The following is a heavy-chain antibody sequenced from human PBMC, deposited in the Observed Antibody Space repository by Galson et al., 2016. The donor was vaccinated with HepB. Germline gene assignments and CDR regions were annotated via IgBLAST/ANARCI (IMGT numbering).Heavy chain of an antibody. CDR1: GGSISISNW. D-gene: IGHD2-21*01. V-gene: IGHV4-4*02. Sequence: ETLSLTCAVSGGSISISNWWSWVRQPPGKGLEWIGEISHSGDTNYNPSLQSRVAISIDRSKRQFSLKLRSVTAADTALYYCARVTYHGSEFDFWGQGALVTVSS. CDR2: ISHSGDT. CDR3: ARVTYHGSEFDF. J-gene: IGHJ5*01.